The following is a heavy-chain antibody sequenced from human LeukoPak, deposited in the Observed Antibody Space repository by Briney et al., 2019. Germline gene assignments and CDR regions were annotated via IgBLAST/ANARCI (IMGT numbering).Heavy chain of an antibody. Sequence: PSETLSLTCTVSGGSISSYFWSWIRQPPGKGLEWIGYIYYSGSTNYNPSLKSRVTISVDTSKNQFSLKLSSVTAADTAVYYCARDQTVVPAATRYYYYSGMDVWGQGTTVTVSS. CDR2: IYYSGST. CDR3: ARDQTVVPAATRYYYYSGMDV. CDR1: GGSISSYF. D-gene: IGHD2-2*01. J-gene: IGHJ6*02. V-gene: IGHV4-59*01.